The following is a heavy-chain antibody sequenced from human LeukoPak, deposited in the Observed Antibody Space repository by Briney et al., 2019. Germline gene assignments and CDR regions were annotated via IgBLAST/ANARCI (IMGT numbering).Heavy chain of an antibody. CDR3: ARAQVPAAIFGAFDI. Sequence: GGSLRPSCAASGFTFSSYSMNWVRQAPGKGLEWVSSISSSSSYIYYADSVKGRFTISRDNAKNSLYLQMNSLRAEDTAVYYCARAQVPAAIFGAFDIWGQGTMVTVSS. V-gene: IGHV3-21*01. J-gene: IGHJ3*02. CDR1: GFTFSSYS. D-gene: IGHD2-2*02. CDR2: ISSSSSYI.